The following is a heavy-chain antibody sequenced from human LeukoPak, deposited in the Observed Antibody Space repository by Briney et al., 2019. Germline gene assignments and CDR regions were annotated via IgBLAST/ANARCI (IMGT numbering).Heavy chain of an antibody. CDR1: GGSISSYY. Sequence: PSETLSLTCTVSGGSISSYYLSWIRQPPGKGLEWIGYIYYSGSTNYNPSLKSRVTISVDTSKNQFSLKLSSVTAADTAVYYCARLSSSWPNYYYYYMDVWGKGTTVTVSS. CDR2: IYYSGST. V-gene: IGHV4-59*01. D-gene: IGHD6-13*01. J-gene: IGHJ6*03. CDR3: ARLSSSWPNYYYYYMDV.